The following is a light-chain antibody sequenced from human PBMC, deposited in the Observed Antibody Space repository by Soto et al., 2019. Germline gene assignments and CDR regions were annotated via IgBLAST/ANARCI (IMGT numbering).Light chain of an antibody. J-gene: IGLJ1*01. V-gene: IGLV2-14*01. Sequence: QSALTQPAAVSGSPGQSITISCSGTSSDVGGYNYVSWYQQHPGKAPKLLIYEVTNRPSGVSNRFSGSKSGNTASLTISGLQGEDEADYYCSSYTNIKTYVFGTGTKLTVL. CDR1: SSDVGGYNY. CDR2: EVT. CDR3: SSYTNIKTYV.